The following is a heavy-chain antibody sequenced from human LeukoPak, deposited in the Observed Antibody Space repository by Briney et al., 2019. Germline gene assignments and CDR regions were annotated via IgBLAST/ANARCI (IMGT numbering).Heavy chain of an antibody. Sequence: ASVKVSCKASGYTFTSYGISWVRQAPGQGLEWMGWISAYNGNTNYAQKLQGRVTMTTDTSTSTAYMELRSLRSDDTAVYYCARDRGSYYAGSFDYWGQGTLVTVSS. D-gene: IGHD1-26*01. V-gene: IGHV1-18*01. CDR2: ISAYNGNT. CDR3: ARDRGSYYAGSFDY. J-gene: IGHJ4*02. CDR1: GYTFTSYG.